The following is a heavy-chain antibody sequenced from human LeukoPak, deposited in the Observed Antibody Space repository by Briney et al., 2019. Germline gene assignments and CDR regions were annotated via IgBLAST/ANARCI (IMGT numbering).Heavy chain of an antibody. CDR3: ARGGKPAAMGYYGMDV. J-gene: IGHJ6*02. CDR1: GFTFRNYV. D-gene: IGHD2-2*01. CDR2: TSSDLNVK. V-gene: IGHV3-30-3*01. Sequence: GGSLRLSCAASGFTFRNYVIHWVRQAPGKGLEWVAVTSSDLNVKLYADSVKGRFTISRDNSKNTLYLQMNSLRAEDTAVYYCARGGKPAAMGYYGMDVWGQGTTVTVSS.